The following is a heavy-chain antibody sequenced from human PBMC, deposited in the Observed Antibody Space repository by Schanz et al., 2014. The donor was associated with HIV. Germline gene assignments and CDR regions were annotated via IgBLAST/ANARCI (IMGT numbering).Heavy chain of an antibody. J-gene: IGHJ4*02. CDR1: GFTFSSYN. Sequence: EAQLVESGGGLVKPGGSLRLSCAASGFTFSSYNMNWVRQAAGKGLEWVASISTSSTYIYYTESVKGQFPISRDNAKNTLFLQMNSLRAEDTAVYYCARGRDGYNSVYFDYWGQGTLVTVSS. D-gene: IGHD5-12*01. CDR3: ARGRDGYNSVYFDY. CDR2: ISTSSTYI. V-gene: IGHV3-21*01.